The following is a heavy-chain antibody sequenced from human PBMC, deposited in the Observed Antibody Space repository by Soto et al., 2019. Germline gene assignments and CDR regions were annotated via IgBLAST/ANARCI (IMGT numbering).Heavy chain of an antibody. CDR3: ARSITLPTPLDY. CDR1: GYTFTSYA. D-gene: IGHD1-20*01. CDR2: INAGNGNT. J-gene: IGHJ4*02. Sequence: QVQLVQSGAEEKKPGASVKVSCKASGYTFTSYAMHWVRQAPGQRREWMGWINAGNGNTKYSQKFQGRVTITRATSASTAYMELSSLRSEDTAVYYCARSITLPTPLDYWGQGTLVTVSS. V-gene: IGHV1-3*05.